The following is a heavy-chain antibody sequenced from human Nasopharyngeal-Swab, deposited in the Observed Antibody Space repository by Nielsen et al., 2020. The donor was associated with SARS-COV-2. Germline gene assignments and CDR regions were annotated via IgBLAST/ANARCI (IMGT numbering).Heavy chain of an antibody. Sequence: SETLSLTCTVSGGFISSYYWSWIRQPPGKGLEWIGYIYYSGSTNYNPSLKSLVNISVDTSKNQFSLKLSSVTAAYTAVYYCARRSLGYYDSSGSAVHVAFDIWGQGTMFTVSS. J-gene: IGHJ3*02. CDR3: ARRSLGYYDSSGSAVHVAFDI. V-gene: IGHV4-59*08. D-gene: IGHD3-22*01. CDR2: IYYSGST. CDR1: GGFISSYY.